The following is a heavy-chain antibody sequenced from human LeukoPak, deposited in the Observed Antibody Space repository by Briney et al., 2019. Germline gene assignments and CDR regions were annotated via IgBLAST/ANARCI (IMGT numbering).Heavy chain of an antibody. CDR2: ISGSGGST. J-gene: IGHJ4*02. D-gene: IGHD6-19*01. CDR3: AKDRDSSGWYWDY. Sequence: GRSLRLSCAASGFTFSSYATSWVRQAPGKGLEWVSAISGSGGSTYYADSVKGRFTISRDNSKNTLYLQMNSLRAEDTAVYYCAKDRDSSGWYWDYWGQGTLVTVSS. CDR1: GFTFSSYA. V-gene: IGHV3-23*01.